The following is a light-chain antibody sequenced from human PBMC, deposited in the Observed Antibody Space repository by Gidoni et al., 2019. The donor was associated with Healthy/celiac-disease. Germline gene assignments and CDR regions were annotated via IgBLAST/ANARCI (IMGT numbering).Light chain of an antibody. Sequence: DIVMTQSPLSLPVTPGEPASISCRSSQSILHSNGYHYLDWYLQKPGQSPQLLIYLGSNRASGVPDRFSGSGSGTDFTLKISRVEAEDVGVYYCMQALQTPPTFGQGTKVEIK. V-gene: IGKV2-28*01. J-gene: IGKJ1*01. CDR1: QSILHSNGYHY. CDR3: MQALQTPPT. CDR2: LGS.